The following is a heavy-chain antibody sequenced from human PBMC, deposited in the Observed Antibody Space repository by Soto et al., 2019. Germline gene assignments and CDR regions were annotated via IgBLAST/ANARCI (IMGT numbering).Heavy chain of an antibody. D-gene: IGHD3-22*01. J-gene: IGHJ5*02. Sequence: ASVKVSCKASGYTFTSYAMHWVRQAPGQRLEWMGWINAGNGNTKYSQKFQGRVTITRDTSASTAYMELSSLRSEDTAVYYCARSAGGYYNWFDPWGQGXLVTVYS. CDR3: ARSAGGYYNWFDP. CDR2: INAGNGNT. V-gene: IGHV1-3*01. CDR1: GYTFTSYA.